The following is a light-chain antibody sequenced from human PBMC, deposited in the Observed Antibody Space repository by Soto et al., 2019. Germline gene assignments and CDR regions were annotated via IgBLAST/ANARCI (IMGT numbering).Light chain of an antibody. CDR3: QQYGGSPPST. Sequence: ETVLTQSPGTLSLSPGERATLSCRASQSVYSNYLAWYQQKPGQAPRLLISGASNRATGIPDRFSGSGSGTDFTLTISRLEPEDFAVYYCQQYGGSPPSTFGQGTKLEIK. CDR1: QSVYSNY. CDR2: GAS. V-gene: IGKV3-20*01. J-gene: IGKJ2*01.